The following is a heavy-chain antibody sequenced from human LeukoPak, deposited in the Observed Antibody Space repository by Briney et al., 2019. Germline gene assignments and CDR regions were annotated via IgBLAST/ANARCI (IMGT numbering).Heavy chain of an antibody. V-gene: IGHV4-59*01. D-gene: IGHD6-19*01. CDR2: IYNSGST. Sequence: SETLSLTCTVSGGSISSYFWSWIRQPPGKGPEWIGYIYNSGSTNYNPSLKSRVTISVDTSKNQFSLKLTSVTAADTAVYYCASADGSGWYYFDSWGQGTLVTVSS. J-gene: IGHJ4*02. CDR1: GGSISSYF. CDR3: ASADGSGWYYFDS.